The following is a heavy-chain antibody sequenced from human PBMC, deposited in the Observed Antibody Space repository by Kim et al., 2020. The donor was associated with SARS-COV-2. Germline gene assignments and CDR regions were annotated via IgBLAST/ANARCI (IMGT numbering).Heavy chain of an antibody. CDR3: ARTNYVDY. CDR1: GFTVSSYW. J-gene: IGHJ4*02. CDR2: IKQDGSEK. Sequence: GGSLRLSCEASGFTVSSYWMNWVRQAPGKGLEWVANIKQDGSEKYYVDSVKGRFTISRDNAKKSLYLQMNSLRVEDTAVYYCARTNYVDYWGQGPLVTVS. V-gene: IGHV3-7*01.